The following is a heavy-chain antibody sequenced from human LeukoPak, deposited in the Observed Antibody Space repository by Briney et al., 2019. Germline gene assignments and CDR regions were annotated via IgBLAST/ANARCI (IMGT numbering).Heavy chain of an antibody. D-gene: IGHD2-2*02. J-gene: IGHJ3*02. Sequence: SETLSLTCTVSGGSISSYYWSWIRQPPGKGLEWIGYIYYSGSTNYYPSLKSRVTISVDTSKNQFSLKLSSVTAADTAVYYCARQVSGFYCSSTSCYSGGHAFDIWGQGTMVTVSS. CDR2: IYYSGST. CDR3: ARQVSGFYCSSTSCYSGGHAFDI. V-gene: IGHV4-59*08. CDR1: GGSISSYY.